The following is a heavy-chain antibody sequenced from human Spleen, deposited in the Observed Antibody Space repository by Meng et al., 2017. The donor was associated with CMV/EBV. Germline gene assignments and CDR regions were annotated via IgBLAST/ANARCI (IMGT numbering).Heavy chain of an antibody. CDR1: FSLTSSGVA. CDR3: AHSYCSAGTCYSFYS. Sequence: FSLTSSGVAVGWIRQQPGKALEWLALIYGDGDKRYRPSLHTRLTISKDTFRNQVVLTMTDTDPFDTATYYCAHSYCSAGTCYSFYSWGQGTLVTVSS. V-gene: IGHV2-5*02. CDR2: IYGDGDK. D-gene: IGHD2-15*01. J-gene: IGHJ5*01.